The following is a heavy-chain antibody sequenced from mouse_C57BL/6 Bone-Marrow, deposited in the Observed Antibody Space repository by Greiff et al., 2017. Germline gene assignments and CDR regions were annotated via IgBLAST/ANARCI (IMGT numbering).Heavy chain of an antibody. Sequence: QVQLQQPGAELVRPGSSVKLSCKASGYTFTSYWMDWVKQRPGQGLEWIGNIYPSDSETPYNQKFKDKASLTVDKSSSTAYMQLSSLTSEDSAVYYCLLWFFDYWGQGTTLTVSS. CDR3: LLWFFDY. CDR1: GYTFTSYW. D-gene: IGHD2-2*01. CDR2: IYPSDSET. V-gene: IGHV1-61*01. J-gene: IGHJ2*01.